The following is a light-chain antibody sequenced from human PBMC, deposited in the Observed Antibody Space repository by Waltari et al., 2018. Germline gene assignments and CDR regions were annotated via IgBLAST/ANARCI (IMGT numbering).Light chain of an antibody. J-gene: IGKJ5*01. V-gene: IGKV3-15*01. CDR1: QSIADN. CDR2: GAS. Sequence: VMTQSPATLSVSPGERATLSCRASQSIADNLAWYQQRRGQAPRLLIYGASTRATGVPARFTGRGSGTVFTLTISSLQSEESAVYYCQQYNRWPPITFGLGTRLEI. CDR3: QQYNRWPPIT.